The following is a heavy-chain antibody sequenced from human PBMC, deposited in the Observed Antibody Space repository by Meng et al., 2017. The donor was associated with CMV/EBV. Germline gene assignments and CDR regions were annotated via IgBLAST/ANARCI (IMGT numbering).Heavy chain of an antibody. D-gene: IGHD3-10*01. CDR1: GFTFSSYS. J-gene: IGHJ6*02. V-gene: IGHV3-21*01. Sequence: GESLKISCAASGFTFSSYSMNWVRQAPGKGLEWVSSISSSSSYIYYADSVKGRFTISRDNAKNSLYLQMNSLRAEDTAVYYCARVPSYGSVSYPYYYYYGMDVWGQGTTVTVSS. CDR3: ARVPSYGSVSYPYYYYYGMDV. CDR2: ISSSSSYI.